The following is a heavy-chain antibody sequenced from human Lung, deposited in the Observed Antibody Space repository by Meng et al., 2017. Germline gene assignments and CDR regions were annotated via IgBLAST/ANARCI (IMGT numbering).Heavy chain of an antibody. Sequence: QGQSQGLGPGLVKPSGTLSPACGVSGGSISSSNWWSWVRQPPGKGLEWIGEIYHSGGTKYNPSLKSRVTISVDKSKNQFSLKLSSVTAADTAVYYCARGLGEAVVPRTMFDYWGQGTLVTVSS. CDR3: ARGLGEAVVPRTMFDY. CDR1: GGSISSSNW. CDR2: IYHSGGT. V-gene: IGHV4-4*02. D-gene: IGHD2-2*01. J-gene: IGHJ4*02.